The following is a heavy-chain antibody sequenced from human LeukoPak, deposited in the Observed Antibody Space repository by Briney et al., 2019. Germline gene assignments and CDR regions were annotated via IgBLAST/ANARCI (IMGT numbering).Heavy chain of an antibody. Sequence: GASVKVSCKASGGTFSSYAISWVRQAPGQGLEWMGWMNPNSGNTGYAQKFQGRVTMTRNTSISTAYMELSSLRSEDTAVYYCARSPKGELRDSGYDHGFDYWGQGTLVTVSS. CDR2: MNPNSGNT. J-gene: IGHJ4*02. D-gene: IGHD5-12*01. V-gene: IGHV1-8*02. CDR1: GGTFSSYA. CDR3: ARSPKGELRDSGYDHGFDY.